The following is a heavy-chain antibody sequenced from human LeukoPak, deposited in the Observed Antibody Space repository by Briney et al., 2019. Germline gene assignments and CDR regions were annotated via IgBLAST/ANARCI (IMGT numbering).Heavy chain of an antibody. CDR2: MYDSGST. Sequence: PSETLSLTCAVSGVSISSSDWWSGVRQPPGEGLGWIGEMYDSGSTNYNPSLKSRVTISVDKSKNQFSLKLSSVTAADTAVYYCAREVGDSSSWHGDYFDYWGQGTLVTVSS. CDR1: GVSISSSDW. J-gene: IGHJ4*02. CDR3: AREVGDSSSWHGDYFDY. D-gene: IGHD6-13*01. V-gene: IGHV4-4*02.